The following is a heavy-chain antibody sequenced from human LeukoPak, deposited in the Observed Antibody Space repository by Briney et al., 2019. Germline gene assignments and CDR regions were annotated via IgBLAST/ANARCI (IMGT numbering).Heavy chain of an antibody. CDR1: GFTFSDYY. CDR2: ISSSGSTI. Sequence: GGSLRLSSAASGFTFSDYYMSWIRQAPGKGLEWGSYISSSGSTIYYEASVKGRFTISRDNAKNSLYLQMTSLRAEDTAVYYCASLTGIYYYMDVWGKGTTVTVSS. D-gene: IGHD3-9*01. CDR3: ASLTGIYYYMDV. J-gene: IGHJ6*03. V-gene: IGHV3-11*01.